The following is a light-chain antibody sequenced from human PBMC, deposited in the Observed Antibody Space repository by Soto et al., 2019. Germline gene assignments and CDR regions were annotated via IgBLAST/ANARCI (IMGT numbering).Light chain of an antibody. CDR1: TSNIGSYY. Sequence: QSVLTQPPSASGTPGQKVTISCSGSTSNIGSYYVFWYLQLPGMAPKLLIFGNNQRPSGVPDRFSASKSGTSASLAISGLRSEDEADYVCAVWDDSLSGVVFGGGTKLTVL. J-gene: IGLJ2*01. CDR3: AVWDDSLSGVV. CDR2: GNN. V-gene: IGLV1-47*01.